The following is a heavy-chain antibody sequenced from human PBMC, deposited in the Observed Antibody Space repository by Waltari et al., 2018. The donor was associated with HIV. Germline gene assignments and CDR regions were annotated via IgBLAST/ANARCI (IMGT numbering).Heavy chain of an antibody. Sequence: QVQLQESGPGLVKSSETLSLTCAVSGYSISSGYYWGWIRQPPGKGLEWIGIIYHSGSTYYNPSLKSRVTISADTSNNQFSLKVSSVTAADTAVYYCAREDYDFWSGHNYNWFDPWGQGTLVTVSS. V-gene: IGHV4-38-2*02. J-gene: IGHJ5*02. CDR3: AREDYDFWSGHNYNWFDP. D-gene: IGHD3-3*01. CDR1: GYSISSGYY. CDR2: IYHSGST.